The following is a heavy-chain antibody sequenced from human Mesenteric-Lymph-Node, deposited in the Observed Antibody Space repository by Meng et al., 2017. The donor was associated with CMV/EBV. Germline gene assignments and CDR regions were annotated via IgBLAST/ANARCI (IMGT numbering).Heavy chain of an antibody. D-gene: IGHD3-16*02. CDR3: SRPNARQLSIWLDP. J-gene: IGHJ5*02. V-gene: IGHV1-69*06. CDR1: GGTFSTST. Sequence: SVKVSCKASGGTFSTSTINWVRQAPGQGLEWMGGITPIVGTTNYAQKFQGRVTITADKSTSTAYMELSSLRSEDTAVYYCSRPNARQLSIWLDPWGQGTLVTVSS. CDR2: ITPIVGTT.